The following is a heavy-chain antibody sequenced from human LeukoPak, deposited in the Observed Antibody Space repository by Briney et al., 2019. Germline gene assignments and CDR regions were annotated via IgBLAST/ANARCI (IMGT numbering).Heavy chain of an antibody. CDR3: ARQGPMTTVDY. CDR2: IYYSGST. CDR1: GGSISSYY. Sequence: PSETLSLTCTVSGGSISSYYWSWIRQPPGKGLEWIGYIYYSGSTNYKPSLKSRVTISVDTSKNQFSLKLSSVTAAVTAVYYCARQGPMTTVDYWGQGTLVTVSS. J-gene: IGHJ4*02. V-gene: IGHV4-59*01. D-gene: IGHD4-11*01.